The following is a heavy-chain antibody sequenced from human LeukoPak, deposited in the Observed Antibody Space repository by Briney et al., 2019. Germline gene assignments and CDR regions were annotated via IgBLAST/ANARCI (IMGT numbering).Heavy chain of an antibody. CDR1: VGSISSNSHY. D-gene: IGHD6-13*01. J-gene: IGHJ4*02. CDR3: AREEASAGDY. Sequence: SETLSLTCTVSVGSISSNSHYWAWIRQPPGKGLEWIGSIYYTGVTFYSPSLKSRVTISVDTSKNQFSLKVISVTTADTAVYYCAREEASAGDYWGQGTLVTVSS. CDR2: IYYTGVT. V-gene: IGHV4-39*01.